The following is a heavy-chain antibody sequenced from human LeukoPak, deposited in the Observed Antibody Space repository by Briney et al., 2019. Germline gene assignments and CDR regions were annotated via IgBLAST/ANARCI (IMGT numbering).Heavy chain of an antibody. J-gene: IGHJ4*02. CDR2: ISGSGGST. V-gene: IGHV3-23*01. Sequence: PGGSLRLSCAASGFTFSSYAMNWVRQAPGKGLEWVSGISGSGGSTYYADSVKGRFTISRDNSKNTLYLQMNSLRAEDTAVYYCAKGTWELHSTSVHFDYWGQGTLVTVSS. D-gene: IGHD1-26*01. CDR3: AKGTWELHSTSVHFDY. CDR1: GFTFSSYA.